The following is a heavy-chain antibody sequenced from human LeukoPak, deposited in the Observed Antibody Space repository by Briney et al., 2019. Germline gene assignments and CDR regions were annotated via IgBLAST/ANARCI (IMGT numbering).Heavy chain of an antibody. CDR2: INPNSGGT. CDR3: ARARRTTLVRAFDI. V-gene: IGHV1-2*02. Sequence: GALVKVSCKASGYTFTGYYMHWVRQAPGQGLEWMGWINPNSGGTNYAQKFQGRVTMTRDTSISTAYMELSRLRSDDTAVYYCARARRTTLVRAFDIWGQGTMVTVSS. D-gene: IGHD4-23*01. J-gene: IGHJ3*02. CDR1: GYTFTGYY.